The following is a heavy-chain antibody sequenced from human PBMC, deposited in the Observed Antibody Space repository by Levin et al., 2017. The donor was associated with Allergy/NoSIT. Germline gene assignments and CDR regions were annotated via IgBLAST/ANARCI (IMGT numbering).Heavy chain of an antibody. D-gene: IGHD1-14*01. CDR1: GFSLSTYGVG. CDR2: VYWDNDR. J-gene: IGHJ4*02. CDR3: AHTGGTVISFVLRAFNS. Sequence: SGPTLVKPTQTLTLTCTFSGFSLSTYGVGVAWVRQPPGKALEWVAIVYWDNDRRYSPSLRNRLTIAKDTSRDQVVLTMTNMDPMDTATYYCAHTGGTVISFVLRAFNSWGQGTLVTVSS. V-gene: IGHV2-5*02.